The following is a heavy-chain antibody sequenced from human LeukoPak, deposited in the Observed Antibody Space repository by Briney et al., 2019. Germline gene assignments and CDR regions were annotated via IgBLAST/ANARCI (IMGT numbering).Heavy chain of an antibody. CDR1: GYTFTDYY. Sequence: ASVKVSCKASGYTFTDYYMHWGRQAPGQGLEWMGWINPNSGGTNYAQKFQGRVTMTRDTSISTAYMELSRLRSDDTAVYYCARVYLGVYYYGSSGYSHLDYWGQGTLVTVSS. D-gene: IGHD3-22*01. CDR3: ARVYLGVYYYGSSGYSHLDY. J-gene: IGHJ4*02. CDR2: INPNSGGT. V-gene: IGHV1-2*02.